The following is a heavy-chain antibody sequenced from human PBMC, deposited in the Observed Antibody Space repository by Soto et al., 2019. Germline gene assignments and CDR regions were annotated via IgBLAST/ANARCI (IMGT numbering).Heavy chain of an antibody. CDR1: GGSISSYY. D-gene: IGHD2-2*01. J-gene: IGHJ6*02. CDR3: ARPADYYYGMDV. V-gene: IGHV4-59*08. Sequence: SETLSLTCTVSGGSISSYYWSWIRQPPGKGLEWIGYIYYSGSTNYNPSLKSRVTISVDTSKNQFSLKLSSVTAADTAVYYCARPADYYYGMDVWGQGTTVTVSS. CDR2: IYYSGST.